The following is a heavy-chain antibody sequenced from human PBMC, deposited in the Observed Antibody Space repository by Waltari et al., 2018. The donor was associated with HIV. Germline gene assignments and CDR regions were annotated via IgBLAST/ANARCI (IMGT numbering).Heavy chain of an antibody. Sequence: QVQLQESGPGLVKPSETLSLPCSVPGASLSRSHYYWAWLRQPPGKGLQWIGSIHYTGTTYYNPSLKSRVTISVDTSSNRFSLKLNSVTAADTAVYYCARPRDELDQNWFDPWGQGTLVTVSS. CDR1: GASLSRSHYY. D-gene: IGHD3-10*01. CDR2: IHYTGTT. V-gene: IGHV4-39*01. J-gene: IGHJ5*02. CDR3: ARPRDELDQNWFDP.